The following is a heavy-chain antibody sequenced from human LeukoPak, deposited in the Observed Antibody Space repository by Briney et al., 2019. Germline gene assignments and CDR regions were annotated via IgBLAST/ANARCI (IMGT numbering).Heavy chain of an antibody. Sequence: GSLRLSCAASGFTFSSYSMNWVRQAPGKGLEWVSSISSSSSYIYYADSVKGRFTISRDNAKNSLYLQMNSLRAEDTAVYYCARGGSTSRRTNWFDPWGQGTLVTVSS. D-gene: IGHD2-2*01. V-gene: IGHV3-21*01. J-gene: IGHJ5*02. CDR3: ARGGSTSRRTNWFDP. CDR2: ISSSSSYI. CDR1: GFTFSSYS.